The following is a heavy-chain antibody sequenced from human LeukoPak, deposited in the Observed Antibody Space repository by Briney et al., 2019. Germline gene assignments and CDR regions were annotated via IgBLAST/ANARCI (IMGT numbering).Heavy chain of an antibody. J-gene: IGHJ4*02. Sequence: KPSQTLSLTCTVSGGSISSDDYYWSWIRQPPGKGLEWIGFIYYSGNTYYNPSLKSRVTISVDTSKNQFSLKLSSVTPADTAMYYCARAWATDYFDYWGQGTLVTVSS. CDR2: IYYSGNT. V-gene: IGHV4-30-4*01. CDR3: ARAWATDYFDY. CDR1: GGSISSDDYY.